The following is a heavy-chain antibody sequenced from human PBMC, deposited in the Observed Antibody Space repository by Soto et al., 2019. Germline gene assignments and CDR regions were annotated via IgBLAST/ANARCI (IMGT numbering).Heavy chain of an antibody. CDR3: ASERYSYGPYYFDY. D-gene: IGHD5-18*01. CDR2: ITSSGSTT. Sequence: QVQLVESGGDLVKPGGSLRLSCAASGFTFSDYYMSRIRQAPGKGLEWVSSITSSGSTTYYTDSVKGRFTISRDNAKNSLYLQMNSLRAEDTAVYYCASERYSYGPYYFDYWGQGTLVTVSS. V-gene: IGHV3-11*01. CDR1: GFTFSDYY. J-gene: IGHJ4*02.